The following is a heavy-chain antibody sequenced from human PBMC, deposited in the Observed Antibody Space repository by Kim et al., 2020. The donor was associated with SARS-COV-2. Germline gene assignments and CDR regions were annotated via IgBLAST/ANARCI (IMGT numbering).Heavy chain of an antibody. CDR1: GDSVSSINRF. CDR2: IFYDLTT. D-gene: IGHD3-22*01. CDR3: ATHADRGHLQKGFDT. J-gene: IGHJ5*02. V-gene: IGHV4-39*01. Sequence: SETLSLTCIVSGDSVSSINRFWGWVRQPPGKGLEWIGSIFYDLTTYYNPSLRSRVTISVDTSTNHFSLKLTSMTAADTAMYYCATHADRGHLQKGFDTWGQGTLVTVSS.